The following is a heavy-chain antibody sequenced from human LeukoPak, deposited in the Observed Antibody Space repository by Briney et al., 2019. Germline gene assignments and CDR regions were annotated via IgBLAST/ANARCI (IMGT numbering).Heavy chain of an antibody. V-gene: IGHV3-23*01. D-gene: IGHD2-15*01. CDR1: GFTFSSYA. J-gene: IGHJ4*02. CDR3: AKPVGYCSGGSCYPVDY. CDR2: IGGSGGST. Sequence: GGSLRLSCAASGFTFSSYAMSWVRQAPGKGLEWVSAIGGSGGSTYYADSVKGRFTISRDNSKNTLYLQMNSLRAEDTAVYYCAKPVGYCSGGSCYPVDYWGQGTLVTVSS.